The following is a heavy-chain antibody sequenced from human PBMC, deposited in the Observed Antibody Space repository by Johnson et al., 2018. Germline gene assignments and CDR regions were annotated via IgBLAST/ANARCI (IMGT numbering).Heavy chain of an antibody. V-gene: IGHV1-46*01. D-gene: IGHD3-10*01. CDR1: GYTLTTYY. CDR3: ARGLQYVAAGGYYIRGFEM. Sequence: QERLVESGAEVKKPGASVKLSCKASGYTLTTYYMHWVRQAPGQGLEWMGIIIPSGGRTTYAQKFQGRVTITADESTNTAYMELRRLTSEDTAVYYCARGLQYVAAGGYYIRGFEMWGQGTMVTVSS. J-gene: IGHJ3*02. CDR2: IIPSGGRT.